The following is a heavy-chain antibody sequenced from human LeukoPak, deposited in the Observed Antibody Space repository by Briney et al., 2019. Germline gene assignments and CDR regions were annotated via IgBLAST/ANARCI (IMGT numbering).Heavy chain of an antibody. CDR2: ICSSSSTI. Sequence: GGSLRLSCAASGFTFSSYSMNWVRQAPGKGLEWVSYICSSSSTIYYADSVKGRFTISRDNRKNLLHLQMDSLRPDDSAVYYCVKDLGSAITSALALDVWGQGTTVTVSS. V-gene: IGHV3-48*04. D-gene: IGHD2-15*01. CDR1: GFTFSSYS. CDR3: VKDLGSAITSALALDV. J-gene: IGHJ6*02.